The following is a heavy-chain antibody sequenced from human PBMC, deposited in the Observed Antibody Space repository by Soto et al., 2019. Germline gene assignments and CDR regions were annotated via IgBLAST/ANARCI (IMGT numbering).Heavy chain of an antibody. CDR3: ARNHPGYSSGWYYYYGMDV. CDR1: GDSVSSNSAA. D-gene: IGHD6-19*01. J-gene: IGHJ6*02. V-gene: IGHV6-1*01. CDR2: IYYRSKWYN. Sequence: SQTLSLTCAISGDSVSSNSAAWNWIRQSPSRGLEWLGRIYYRSKWYNDYAVSVKSRITINPDTSKNQFSLQLNSVTPEDTAVYYCARNHPGYSSGWYYYYGMDVWGQGTTVNVSS.